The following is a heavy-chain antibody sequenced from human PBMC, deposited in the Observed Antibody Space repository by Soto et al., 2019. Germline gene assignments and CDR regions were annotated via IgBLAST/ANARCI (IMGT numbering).Heavy chain of an antibody. D-gene: IGHD3-22*01. Sequence: GESVKISCKGSGYSFTSDWISWVRQMPGKGLEWMGRIDPSDSYTNYSPSFQGHVTISADKSISTAYLQWSSLKASDTAMYYCARGADSSGYYYEVLDYWGQGTLVTVSS. CDR3: ARGADSSGYYYEVLDY. J-gene: IGHJ4*02. CDR1: GYSFTSDW. CDR2: IDPSDSYT. V-gene: IGHV5-10-1*01.